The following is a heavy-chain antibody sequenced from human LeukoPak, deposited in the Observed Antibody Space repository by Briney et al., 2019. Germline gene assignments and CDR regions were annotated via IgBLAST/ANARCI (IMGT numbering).Heavy chain of an antibody. V-gene: IGHV4-38-2*01. CDR2: IYHSGST. Sequence: PSETLSLTCAVSGYSISSGYYWGWIRQPPGKGLEWIGSIYHSGSTYYHPSLKSRVTISVDTSKNQFSLKLSSVTAADTAVYYCARKYSSGWYYYFDYWGQGTLVTVSS. CDR1: GYSISSGYY. CDR3: ARKYSSGWYYYFDY. J-gene: IGHJ4*02. D-gene: IGHD6-19*01.